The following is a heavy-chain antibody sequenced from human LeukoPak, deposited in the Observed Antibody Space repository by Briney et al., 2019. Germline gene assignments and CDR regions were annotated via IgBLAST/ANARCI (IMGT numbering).Heavy chain of an antibody. CDR1: GGSISSGGYY. V-gene: IGHV4-30-2*01. D-gene: IGHD2-2*01. J-gene: IGHJ6*03. Sequence: PSETLSLTCTVSGGSISSGGYYWSWIRQPPGKGLEWIGYIYHSGSTYYNPSLKSRVTISVDRSKNQFSLKLSSVTAADTAVYYCAREPIYCSSTSCYPYYYYMDVWGQGTLVTVSS. CDR2: IYHSGST. CDR3: AREPIYCSSTSCYPYYYYMDV.